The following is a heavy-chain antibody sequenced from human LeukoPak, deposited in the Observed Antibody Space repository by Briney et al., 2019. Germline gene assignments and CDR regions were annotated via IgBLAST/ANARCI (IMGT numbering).Heavy chain of an antibody. D-gene: IGHD3-16*01. Sequence: GGSLRLSCAASGFTFRSYAMNWVRQAPGKGLEWVSGISGGGVTTYYADSVKGRFTISRDNSKNTLYLQMNSLRADDTAIYYCARNQQLGGHSYYYYGMDVWGQGTTVTVSS. CDR2: ISGGGVTT. V-gene: IGHV3-23*01. CDR1: GFTFRSYA. J-gene: IGHJ6*02. CDR3: ARNQQLGGHSYYYYGMDV.